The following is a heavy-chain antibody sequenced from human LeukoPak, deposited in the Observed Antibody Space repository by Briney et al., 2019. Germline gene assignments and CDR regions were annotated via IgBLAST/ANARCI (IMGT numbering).Heavy chain of an antibody. Sequence: GGFLRLSCAASGFTFDDYSMHWVRQAPGRGLEWVSLISWDGGRTYYADSVKGRFTISRDNSKNSLYLQMNSLRTEDTALYYCAKLGGPRPRERGSLDFDYWGLGTLVTVSS. CDR2: ISWDGGRT. CDR3: AKLGGPRPRERGSLDFDY. D-gene: IGHD3-16*01. CDR1: GFTFDDYS. V-gene: IGHV3-43*01. J-gene: IGHJ4*02.